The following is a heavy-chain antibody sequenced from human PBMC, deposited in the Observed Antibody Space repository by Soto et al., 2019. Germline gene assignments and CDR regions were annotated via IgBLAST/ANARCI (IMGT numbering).Heavy chain of an antibody. J-gene: IGHJ4*02. CDR2: ITGSGGST. D-gene: IGHD2-2*01. V-gene: IGHV3-23*01. CDR3: AKAIRDQLLCSFDY. CDR1: GFTFSNYA. Sequence: PGGSLRLSCTASGFTFSNYAMSWVRQAPGKGLEWISAITGSGGSTYYADSVKGRFTISRDNSKNTLYLQMNSLRAEDTAVYYCAKAIRDQLLCSFDYWSQGTLVTVSS.